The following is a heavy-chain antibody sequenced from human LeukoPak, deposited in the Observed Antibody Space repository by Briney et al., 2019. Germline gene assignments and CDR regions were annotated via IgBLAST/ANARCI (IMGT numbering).Heavy chain of an antibody. V-gene: IGHV4-34*01. CDR3: ARGPYSSGYYYGNWFDP. CDR2: INHSGST. J-gene: IGHJ5*02. D-gene: IGHD3-22*01. CDR1: GGSFSGYY. Sequence: SETLSLTCAVYGGSFSGYYWSWIRQPPGKGLEWIGEINHSGSTNYNPSLKSRVTISVDTSKNQFSLKLSTVTAADTAVYYCARGPYSSGYYYGNWFDPWGQGTLVTVSS.